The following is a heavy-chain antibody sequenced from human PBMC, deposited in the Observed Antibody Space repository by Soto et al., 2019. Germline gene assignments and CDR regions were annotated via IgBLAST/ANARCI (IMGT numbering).Heavy chain of an antibody. V-gene: IGHV3-23*01. CDR2: ISGSGGST. CDR3: AKDLVVVAATLSGLFDP. Sequence: GGSLRLSCAASGFTFSSYAMSWVRQAPGKGLEWVSAISGSGGSTYYADSVKGRFTISRDNSKNTLYLQMNSLRAEDTAVYYCAKDLVVVAATLSGLFDPWGQGTLVTVSS. CDR1: GFTFSSYA. D-gene: IGHD2-15*01. J-gene: IGHJ5*02.